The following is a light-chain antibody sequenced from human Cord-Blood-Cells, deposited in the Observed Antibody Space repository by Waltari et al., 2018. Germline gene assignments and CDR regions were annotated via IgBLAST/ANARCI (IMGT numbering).Light chain of an antibody. CDR2: INN. J-gene: IGLJ1*01. V-gene: IGLV1-44*01. CDR1: SSTIGSNT. Sequence: QSVLTQPPSASGTPGQRVTISCSGSSSTIGSNTVNWYQQPPGTAPKLLVYINNQRPSVVRDRFSGSKACTSASLAIVGLQSEEEADYYCAEWEDSLNGYVFGTGTKVTGL. CDR3: AEWEDSLNGYV.